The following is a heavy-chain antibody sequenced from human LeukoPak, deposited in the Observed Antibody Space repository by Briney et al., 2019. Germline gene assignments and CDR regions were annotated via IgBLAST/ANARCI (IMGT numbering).Heavy chain of an antibody. CDR2: ISSSSSYI. Sequence: GSLRLSCAASGFTFRSYSMNWVRQAPGKGLEWVSSISSSSSYIYYADSVKGRFTISRDNAKNSLYLQMNSLRAEDTAVYYCARPHYCSSTSCYLLYYGMDVWGQGTTVTVSS. D-gene: IGHD2-2*01. CDR1: GFTFRSYS. CDR3: ARPHYCSSTSCYLLYYGMDV. V-gene: IGHV3-21*01. J-gene: IGHJ6*02.